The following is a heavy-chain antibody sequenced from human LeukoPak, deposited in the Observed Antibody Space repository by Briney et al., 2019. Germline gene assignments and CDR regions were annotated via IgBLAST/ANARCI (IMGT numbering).Heavy chain of an antibody. CDR2: INPNSGGT. Sequence: GASVKVSCKASGYTFTSYGIIWVRQAPGQGLEWMGWINPNSGGTNYAQKFQGRVTMTRDTSISTAYMELSRLRSDDTAVYYCARFTVAGSSDAGYWGQGTLVTVSS. CDR3: ARFTVAGSSDAGY. V-gene: IGHV1-2*02. CDR1: GYTFTSYG. D-gene: IGHD6-19*01. J-gene: IGHJ4*02.